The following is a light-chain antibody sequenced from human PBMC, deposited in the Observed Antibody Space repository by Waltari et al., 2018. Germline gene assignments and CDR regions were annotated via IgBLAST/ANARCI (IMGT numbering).Light chain of an antibody. V-gene: IGKV2-24*01. Sequence: EIVLTQSPATLSLSPGERATLSCRSSQSLVHDDGNSYLSWLQQRPGQPPRLLIYKISNRFSGVPDRFSGSGADTDFTLQISRVEAEDVGVYYCMQTIQFPHTFGQGTKLEIK. J-gene: IGKJ2*01. CDR1: QSLVHDDGNSY. CDR2: KIS. CDR3: MQTIQFPHT.